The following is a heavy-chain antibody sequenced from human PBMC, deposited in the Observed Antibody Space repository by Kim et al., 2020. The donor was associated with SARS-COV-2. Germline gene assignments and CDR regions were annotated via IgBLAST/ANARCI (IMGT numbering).Heavy chain of an antibody. CDR1: GFTFSSYA. CDR2: ISDGGTRT. V-gene: IGHV3-23*01. J-gene: IGHJ6*02. D-gene: IGHD3-10*01. Sequence: GGSLRLSCTASGFTFSSYAMSWVRQAPGKGLEWVSAISDGGTRTYYADSVKGRFTISRDNSKNTLYLQMTGLRAEDTAVYYCVRNDYFNSGSSYYYGMDVWGQGTTVTVSS. CDR3: VRNDYFNSGSSYYYGMDV.